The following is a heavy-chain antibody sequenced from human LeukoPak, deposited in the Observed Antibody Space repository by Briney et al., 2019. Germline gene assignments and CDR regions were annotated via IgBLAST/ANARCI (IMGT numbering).Heavy chain of an antibody. V-gene: IGHV4-38-2*02. CDR1: SYSISSGYY. J-gene: IGHJ3*02. D-gene: IGHD3-9*01. Sequence: SETLSLTCTVSSYSISSGYYWGWVRQPPGKGLEWIGSIYHSGSTYYNPSLKSRVTISVDTSKNQFSLKLSSVTAADTAVYYRAREIRYQYPPDAFDIWGQGTMVTVSS. CDR3: AREIRYQYPPDAFDI. CDR2: IYHSGST.